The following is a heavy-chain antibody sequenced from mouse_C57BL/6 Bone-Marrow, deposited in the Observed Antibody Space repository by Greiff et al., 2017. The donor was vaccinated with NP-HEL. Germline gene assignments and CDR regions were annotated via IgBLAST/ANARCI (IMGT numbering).Heavy chain of an antibody. D-gene: IGHD2-5*01. Sequence: VKLVESGPGLVAPSQSLSITCTVSGFSFTSYGVDWVRQSPGKGLEWLGVIWGVGSTNYYSAPISRMSISKDNSKRQVFLKMNRLQTDDTAMDYCASRRDYYSNGFAYWGQGTLVTVSA. CDR1: GFSFTSYG. J-gene: IGHJ3*01. CDR3: ASRRDYYSNGFAY. V-gene: IGHV2-6*01. CDR2: IWGVGST.